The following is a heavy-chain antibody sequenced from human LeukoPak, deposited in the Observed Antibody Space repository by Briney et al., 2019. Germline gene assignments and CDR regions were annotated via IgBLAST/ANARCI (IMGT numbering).Heavy chain of an antibody. D-gene: IGHD3-10*02. CDR2: ISSSSSYI. J-gene: IGHJ5*02. CDR3: ARVIVVPPGVRGVGWFDT. V-gene: IGHV3-21*01. CDR1: GFTFSSYS. Sequence: RGSLRLSCAASGFTFSSYSMNWVRQAPGKGLEWVSSISSSSSYIYYADSVKGRFTISRDNAKNSLYLQMNSLRAEDTAVYYCARVIVVPPGVRGVGWFDTWGQGTLVTVSS.